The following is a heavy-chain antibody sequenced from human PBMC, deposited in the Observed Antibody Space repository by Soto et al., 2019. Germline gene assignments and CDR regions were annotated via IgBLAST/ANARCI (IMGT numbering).Heavy chain of an antibody. CDR2: IYYSGST. Sequence: SGTLSLTCTVSGGSISSYYWSWVRQPPGKGLEWIGYIYYSGSTNYNPSLKSRVTISVDTSKNQFSLKLSSVTAADTAVYYCARGYYYDSSGSLGAWGQGTLVTVSS. J-gene: IGHJ5*02. CDR1: GGSISSYY. V-gene: IGHV4-59*01. CDR3: ARGYYYDSSGSLGA. D-gene: IGHD3-22*01.